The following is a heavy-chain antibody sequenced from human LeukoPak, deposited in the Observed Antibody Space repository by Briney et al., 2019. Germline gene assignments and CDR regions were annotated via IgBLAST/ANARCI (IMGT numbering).Heavy chain of an antibody. CDR3: ARDNSVGDNAWWFDP. CDR1: GYMFTNFG. V-gene: IGHV1-18*01. CDR2: ISAYNGNT. D-gene: IGHD1-26*01. Sequence: GASVKVSCKASGYMFTNFGISWVRQAPGQGLEWMGWISAYNGNTNYAQKLQGRVTMTTDTSTSTAYMEVRSLRSEDTAIYYCARDNSVGDNAWWFDPWGQGTLVTVSS. J-gene: IGHJ5*02.